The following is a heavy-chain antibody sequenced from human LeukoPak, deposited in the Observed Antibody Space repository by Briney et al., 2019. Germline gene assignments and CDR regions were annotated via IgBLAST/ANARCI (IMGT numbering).Heavy chain of an antibody. Sequence: GGSLRLSCSASGLTVTNAWMNWVRQAPGEGLDWVGRIASKTDGGATDYAAPVKGRFTISRDDSKNTLYLQMNSLKTEDTAVYYCTTHKPNVYCSSTSCASDFDYWGQGTLVTVSS. J-gene: IGHJ4*02. CDR1: GLTVTNAW. D-gene: IGHD2-2*01. CDR2: IASKTDGGAT. CDR3: TTHKPNVYCSSTSCASDFDY. V-gene: IGHV3-15*07.